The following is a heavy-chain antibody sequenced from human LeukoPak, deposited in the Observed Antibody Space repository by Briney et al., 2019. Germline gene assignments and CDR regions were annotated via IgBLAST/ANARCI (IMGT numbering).Heavy chain of an antibody. Sequence: ASVKVSCKASGGTFSSYAISWVRQAPGQGLEWMGGIIPIFGTANYAQKFQGRVTMTRNTSISTAYMELSSLRSEDTAVYYCARVARYYDSSGHYWGQGTLVTVSS. J-gene: IGHJ4*02. CDR3: ARVARYYDSSGHY. V-gene: IGHV1-69*05. CDR2: IIPIFGTA. D-gene: IGHD3-22*01. CDR1: GGTFSSYA.